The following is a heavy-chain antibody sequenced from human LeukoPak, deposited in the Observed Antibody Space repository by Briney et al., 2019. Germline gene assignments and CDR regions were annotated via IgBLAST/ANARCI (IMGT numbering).Heavy chain of an antibody. Sequence: PSETLSLTCTVSGDAISSGGFFWSWIRQHPGKGLEWIGYIYYSGSTNYNPSLKSRVTISVDTSKNQFSLKLSSVTAADTAVYYCASSGSYGPYNWFDPWGQGTLVTVSS. CDR1: GDAISSGGFF. D-gene: IGHD3-10*01. CDR3: ASSGSYGPYNWFDP. J-gene: IGHJ5*02. CDR2: IYYSGST. V-gene: IGHV4-61*08.